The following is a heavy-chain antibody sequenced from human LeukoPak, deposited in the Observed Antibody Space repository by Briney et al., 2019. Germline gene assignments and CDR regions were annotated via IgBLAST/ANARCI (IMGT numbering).Heavy chain of an antibody. V-gene: IGHV4-39*01. CDR2: IYYSGRT. J-gene: IGHJ4*02. CDR1: GGSISSSSYY. Sequence: SSETLSLTCTVSGGSISSSSYYWGWIRQPPGKGLEWIGCIYYSGRTYYNPSLKSRVSISVDPSKTQVSLKLSSVTAADTAVYYRARGEGRWLQLGGYWGQGTLVTVSS. D-gene: IGHD5-24*01. CDR3: ARGEGRWLQLGGY.